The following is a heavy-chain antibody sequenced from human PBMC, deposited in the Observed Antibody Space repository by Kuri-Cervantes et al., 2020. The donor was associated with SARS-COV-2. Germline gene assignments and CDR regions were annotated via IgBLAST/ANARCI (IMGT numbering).Heavy chain of an antibody. J-gene: IGHJ3*02. CDR3: ARDPGVGADNVDAFDI. CDR2: IYDSGST. V-gene: IGHV4-59*01. D-gene: IGHD1-26*01. CDR1: GGSLSTYY. Sequence: GSLRLSCTVSGGSLSTYYWSWIRQPPGKGLEWIGYIYDSGSTNYNPSLKSRVTISVDTSSKQFTLKLNSVTSEDTAVYYCARDPGVGADNVDAFDIWGQGTMVTVSS.